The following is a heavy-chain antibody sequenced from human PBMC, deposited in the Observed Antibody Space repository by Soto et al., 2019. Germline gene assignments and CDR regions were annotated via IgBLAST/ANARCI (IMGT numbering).Heavy chain of an antibody. CDR1: GFTFGDYA. D-gene: IGHD3-22*01. CDR2: IRSKAYGGTT. CDR3: SYYYDSSGLEYYFDY. J-gene: IGHJ4*02. Sequence: PGGSLRLSCTASGFTFGDYAMSWFRQAPGKGLEWVGFIRSKAYGGTTEYAASVKGRFTISRDDSKSIAYLQMNSLKTEDTAVYYCSYYYDSSGLEYYFDYWGQGTLVTVSS. V-gene: IGHV3-49*03.